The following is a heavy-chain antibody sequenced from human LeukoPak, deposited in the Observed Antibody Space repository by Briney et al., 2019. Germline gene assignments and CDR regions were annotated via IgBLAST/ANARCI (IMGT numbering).Heavy chain of an antibody. CDR3: TKDPNGDYVGAFDP. D-gene: IGHD4-17*01. CDR2: ITGGHYPT. Sequence: GGSLRLSCAASGFSFSSFAMAWVRQAPGKGLEWVSSITGGHYPTYNTDSVKGRFTISRDNSKNTLYLQMNSLRADDTAVYYCTKDPNGDYVGAFDPWGQGTLVTVSS. V-gene: IGHV3-23*01. CDR1: GFSFSSFA. J-gene: IGHJ5*02.